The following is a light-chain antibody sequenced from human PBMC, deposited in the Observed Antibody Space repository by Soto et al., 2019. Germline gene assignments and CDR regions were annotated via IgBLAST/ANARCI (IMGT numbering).Light chain of an antibody. CDR3: KKNSSVPF. V-gene: IGKV1-27*01. CDR1: QGIRNF. Sequence: DIQMTQSPTSLSASVGDRVTITCRASQGIRNFVAWYQQKPGKVPKLLIDAASTLQSGVPSRFSRSGSGTAFAHTINGLQPADVATYCGKKNSSVPFFGPGTKVEIK. J-gene: IGKJ3*01. CDR2: AAS.